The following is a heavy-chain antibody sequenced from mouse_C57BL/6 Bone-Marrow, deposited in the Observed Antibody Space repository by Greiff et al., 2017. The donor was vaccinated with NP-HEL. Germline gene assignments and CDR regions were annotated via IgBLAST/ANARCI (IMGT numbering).Heavy chain of an antibody. J-gene: IGHJ3*01. CDR3: ARGAY. CDR1: GYAFSNYW. Sequence: VQLLQSGAELVKPGASVKISCKASGYAFSNYWMNWVKQRPGKGLEWIGQIYPGDGDTNYNGKFKDKATLNADKTSITAYMQLSRLTSEDSAVYFCARGAYGGQGTLVTVSA. CDR2: IYPGDGDT. V-gene: IGHV1-80*01.